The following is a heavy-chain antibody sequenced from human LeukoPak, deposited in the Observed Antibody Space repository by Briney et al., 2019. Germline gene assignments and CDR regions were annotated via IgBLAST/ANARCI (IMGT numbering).Heavy chain of an antibody. V-gene: IGHV3-30*18. J-gene: IGHJ6*02. D-gene: IGHD1-26*01. CDR2: ISYDGSNQ. CDR3: AKGAFNTKFSKVAYDMDV. CDR1: RFSFSSYG. Sequence: QPGGSLRLSCTASRFSFSSYGMHWVRQAPGKGLEWVAVISYDGSNQYYGDSVKGRFTISRDNSKNTLYLQMNSLTAQDTAVYYCAKGAFNTKFSKVAYDMDVCGQGTTVTVS.